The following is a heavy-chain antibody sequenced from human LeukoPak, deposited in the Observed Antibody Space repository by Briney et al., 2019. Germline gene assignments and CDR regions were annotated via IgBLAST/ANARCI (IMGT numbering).Heavy chain of an antibody. V-gene: IGHV3-33*01. CDR1: GFTFSSYG. Sequence: PGGSLRLSCAASGFTFSSYGMHWVRQAPGKGLEWVAVIWYDGSNKYYADSVKGRFTISRDNSKNTLYLQMNSLRAEDTAVYYCERDKWNVALDYWGEGGLVTVSS. CDR3: ERDKWNVALDY. D-gene: IGHD1-1*01. J-gene: IGHJ4*02. CDR2: IWYDGSNK.